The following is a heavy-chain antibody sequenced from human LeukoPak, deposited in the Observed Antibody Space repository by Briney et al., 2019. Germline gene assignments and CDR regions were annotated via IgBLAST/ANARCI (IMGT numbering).Heavy chain of an antibody. Sequence: SETLSLTCAVYGGSFSGYYWSWIRQPPGKGLEWIGEINHSGSTNYNPSLKSRVTISVDTSKNQFSLKLSSVTAADTAVYYCARDDHSRFDLWGRGTLVTVSS. CDR3: ARDDHSRFDL. J-gene: IGHJ2*01. D-gene: IGHD1-1*01. CDR1: GGSFSGYY. V-gene: IGHV4-34*01. CDR2: INHSGST.